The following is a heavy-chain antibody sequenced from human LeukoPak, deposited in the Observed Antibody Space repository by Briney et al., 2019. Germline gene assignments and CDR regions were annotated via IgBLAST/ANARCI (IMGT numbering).Heavy chain of an antibody. Sequence: GASVKVSCKGSGYTLPELSIHWVRQAPGKGLGWMGGFDPEDGETIYAQKFQGRVTMTEDTSTDTAYMELSSLRSEDTAVYYCANFLVEGATSWWFDPWGQGTLVTVSS. CDR2: FDPEDGET. CDR3: ANFLVEGATSWWFDP. D-gene: IGHD5-12*01. CDR1: GYTLPELS. V-gene: IGHV1-24*01. J-gene: IGHJ5*02.